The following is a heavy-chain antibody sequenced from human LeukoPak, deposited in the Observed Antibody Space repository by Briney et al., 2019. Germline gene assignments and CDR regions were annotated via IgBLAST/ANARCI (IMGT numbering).Heavy chain of an antibody. J-gene: IGHJ4*02. V-gene: IGHV1-69*05. D-gene: IGHD3-10*01. Sequence: GASVKVSCKASGGTFSSYAISWVRQAPGQGLEWMGGIISIFGTANYAQKFQGRVTITTDESTSTAYMELSSLRSEDTAVYYCARDGSGHIFDYWGQGTLVTVSS. CDR1: GGTFSSYA. CDR2: IISIFGTA. CDR3: ARDGSGHIFDY.